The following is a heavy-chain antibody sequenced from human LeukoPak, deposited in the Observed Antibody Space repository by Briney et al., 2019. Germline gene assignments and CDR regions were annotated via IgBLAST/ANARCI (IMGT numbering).Heavy chain of an antibody. Sequence: SETLSLTCAVYGGSFSGYYWSWIRQPPGKGLEWIGEINHSGSTNYNPSLKGRVTISVDTSKNQFSLKLSSVTAADTAVYYCASYSSSQNWFDPWGQGTLVTVSS. CDR1: GGSFSGYY. J-gene: IGHJ5*02. D-gene: IGHD6-13*01. V-gene: IGHV4-34*01. CDR3: ASYSSSQNWFDP. CDR2: INHSGST.